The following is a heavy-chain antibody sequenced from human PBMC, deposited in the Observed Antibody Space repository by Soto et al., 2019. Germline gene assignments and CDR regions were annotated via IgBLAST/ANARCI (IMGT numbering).Heavy chain of an antibody. V-gene: IGHV3-23*01. D-gene: IGHD3-22*01. Sequence: GGSLRLSCAASGFTFSSYAMSWVRQAPGKGLEWVSAISGSGGSTYYADSVKGRFTISRDNSKNTLYLQMNSLRAEDTAVYYCAKGFWYDSSGYYHYWGQGTLVTVSS. CDR2: ISGSGGST. J-gene: IGHJ4*02. CDR1: GFTFSSYA. CDR3: AKGFWYDSSGYYHY.